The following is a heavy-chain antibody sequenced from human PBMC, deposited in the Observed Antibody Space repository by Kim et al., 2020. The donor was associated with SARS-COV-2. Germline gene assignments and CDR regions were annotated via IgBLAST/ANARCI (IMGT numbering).Heavy chain of an antibody. J-gene: IGHJ6*03. CDR1: GGSISSYY. Sequence: SETLSLTCTVSGGSISSYYWSWIRQPPGKGLEWIGYIYYSGSTNYNPSLKSRVTISVDTSKNQFSLKLSSVTAADTAVYYCARHAGSPHSVYYYYMDVWGKGTTVTVSS. D-gene: IGHD1-26*01. CDR3: ARHAGSPHSVYYYYMDV. CDR2: IYYSGST. V-gene: IGHV4-59*08.